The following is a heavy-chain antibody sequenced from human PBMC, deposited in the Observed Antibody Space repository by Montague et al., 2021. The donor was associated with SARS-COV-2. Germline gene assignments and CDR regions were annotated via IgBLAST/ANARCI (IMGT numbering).Heavy chain of an antibody. Sequence: YYNPSLKSRVTISVDTSKKQFSLNLSSVTAADTAVFYCVRGRSGYFNPLDYWGQGTLVIVSS. V-gene: IGHV4-39*01. CDR3: VRGRSGYFNPLDY. D-gene: IGHD3-3*01. J-gene: IGHJ4*02.